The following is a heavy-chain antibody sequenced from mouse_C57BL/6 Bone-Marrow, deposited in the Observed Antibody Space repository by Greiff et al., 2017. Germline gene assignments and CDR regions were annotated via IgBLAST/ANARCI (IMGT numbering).Heavy chain of an antibody. V-gene: IGHV5-6*03. CDR2: LSSGGSYT. CDR1: GFTFSSYG. Sequence: EVKLMESGGGLVKPGGSLKLSCAASGFTFSSYGMSLVRQTPDKKLEWVATLSSGGSYTYYPDSVKGRFTISSDNAKNTLYLQMSSLKSEDTAMYYWARHGVGLGYWGQGTTLTVSA. J-gene: IGHJ2*01. D-gene: IGHD4-1*01. CDR3: ARHGVGLGY.